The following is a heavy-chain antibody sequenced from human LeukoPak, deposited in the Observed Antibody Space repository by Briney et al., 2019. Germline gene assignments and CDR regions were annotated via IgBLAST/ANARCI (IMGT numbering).Heavy chain of an antibody. Sequence: KSSETLSLTCTVSGGSISSYYRSWIRQPPGKGLEWIGYIYYSGSTNYNPPLMSRVTISVDTSKSQFSLKLSSVTAADTAVYYCARMIGNYRGVYYYYGMDVWGQGTTVTVSS. J-gene: IGHJ6*02. V-gene: IGHV4-59*01. D-gene: IGHD4-11*01. CDR1: GGSISSYY. CDR3: ARMIGNYRGVYYYYGMDV. CDR2: IYYSGST.